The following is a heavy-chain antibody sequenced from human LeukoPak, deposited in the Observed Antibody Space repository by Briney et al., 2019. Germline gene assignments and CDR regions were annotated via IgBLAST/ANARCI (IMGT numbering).Heavy chain of an antibody. CDR3: ARAGRSTSFNWFDP. D-gene: IGHD2-2*01. CDR2: IYYSGST. Sequence: SETLSLTCTVSGGSISSYYWSWIRQPPGKGLEWIGYIYYSGSTNYNPSLKSRVTISVDTSKNQFSLKLSSVTAADTAVYYCARAGRSTSFNWFDPWGQGNLVTVSS. V-gene: IGHV4-59*01. CDR1: GGSISSYY. J-gene: IGHJ5*02.